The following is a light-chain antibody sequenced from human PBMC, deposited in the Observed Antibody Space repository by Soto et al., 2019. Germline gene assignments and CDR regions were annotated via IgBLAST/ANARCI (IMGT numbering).Light chain of an antibody. CDR2: DVS. V-gene: IGLV2-14*01. J-gene: IGLJ1*01. CDR1: SSDVGAYDY. CDR3: SSYTSSSTPLYV. Sequence: QSALTQPASVSGSPGQSIAISCTGTSSDVGAYDYVSWYQQHPGKAPKLMIYDVSDRPSGVSDRFSDSKSGNTASLTISGLQAEDEADYYCSSYTSSSTPLYVFGTGTKVTVL.